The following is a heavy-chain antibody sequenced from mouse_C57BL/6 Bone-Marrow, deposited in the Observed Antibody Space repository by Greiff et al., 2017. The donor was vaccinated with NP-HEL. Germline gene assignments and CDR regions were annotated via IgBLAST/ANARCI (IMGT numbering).Heavy chain of an antibody. CDR1: GFTFSSYA. Sequence: EVKLQESGGGLVKPGGSLKLSCAASGFTFSSYAMSWVRQTPEKRLEWVATISDGGSYTYYPDNVKGRFTISRDNAKNNLYLQMSHLKSEDTAMYYCARDKNYYYGQAYWGQGTLVTVSA. J-gene: IGHJ3*01. V-gene: IGHV5-4*01. CDR2: ISDGGSYT. D-gene: IGHD1-1*01. CDR3: ARDKNYYYGQAY.